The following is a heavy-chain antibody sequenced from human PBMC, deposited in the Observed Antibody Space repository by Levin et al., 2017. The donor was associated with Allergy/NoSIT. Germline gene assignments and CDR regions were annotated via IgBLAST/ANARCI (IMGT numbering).Heavy chain of an antibody. J-gene: IGHJ4*02. Sequence: PGGSLRLSCVASGFTFDDYTMHWVRQAPGKGLEWVSGISWNRGSIGYADSVKGRFTVSRDNARNSLYLQMNSLTTEDTALYYCAKALVGYDNSGFYYGFDQWGQGTLVTVSS. V-gene: IGHV3-9*01. CDR3: AKALVGYDNSGFYYGFDQ. CDR1: GFTFDDYT. D-gene: IGHD3-22*01. CDR2: ISWNRGSI.